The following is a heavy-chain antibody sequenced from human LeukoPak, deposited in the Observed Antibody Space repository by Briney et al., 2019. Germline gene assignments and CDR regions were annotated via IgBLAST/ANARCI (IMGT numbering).Heavy chain of an antibody. CDR2: ISWNSGSI. V-gene: IGHV3-9*01. Sequence: PGRSLRLSCAASGFTFDDYAMHWVRQAPGKGLEWVSGISWNSGSIGYADSVKGRFTISRDNAKNSLYLQMNSLRAEDTAVYYCATFAQRYNWNSGYFDYWGQGTLVTVSS. CDR3: ATFAQRYNWNSGYFDY. J-gene: IGHJ4*02. D-gene: IGHD1-7*01. CDR1: GFTFDDYA.